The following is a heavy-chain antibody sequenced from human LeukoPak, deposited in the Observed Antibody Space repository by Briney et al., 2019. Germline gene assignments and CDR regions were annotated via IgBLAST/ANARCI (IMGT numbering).Heavy chain of an antibody. Sequence: SVKVSCKASGGTFSSYDIGWVRQAPGQGLEWMGGTTPLFGVANYAQKFQGRVTISAVESKSTAYMELRSLRSEDTAVYYCARGWLAETTVVTPYNYWGQGTLVTVSS. CDR1: GGTFSSYD. CDR3: ARGWLAETTVVTPYNY. D-gene: IGHD4-23*01. CDR2: TTPLFGVA. J-gene: IGHJ4*02. V-gene: IGHV1-69*01.